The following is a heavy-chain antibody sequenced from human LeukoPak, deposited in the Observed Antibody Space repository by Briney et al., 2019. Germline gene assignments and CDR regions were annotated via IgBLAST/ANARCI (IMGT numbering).Heavy chain of an antibody. CDR3: ASAYYHYYFDY. J-gene: IGHJ4*02. V-gene: IGHV3-74*01. D-gene: IGHD3-16*01. CDR2: INGDGSST. Sequence: GGSLRLSCEASGFTFRSYWMHWVCQAPGKGLVWVSRINGDGSSTSYADSVKGRFTISRDNAKNTLYLQMNSLRAEDSAVYYCASAYYHYYFDYWGQGTLVTVSS. CDR1: GFTFRSYW.